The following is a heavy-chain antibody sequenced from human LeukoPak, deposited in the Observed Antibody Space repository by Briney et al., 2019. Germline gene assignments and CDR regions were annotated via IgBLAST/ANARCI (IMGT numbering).Heavy chain of an antibody. J-gene: IGHJ4*02. CDR1: GFTFDDYA. CDR2: ISWNSGSI. V-gene: IGHV3-9*01. Sequence: PGRSLRLSCAASGFTFDDYAMHWVRQAPGKGLEWVSGISWNSGSIGYADSVKGRFTISRDNAKNSLYLQMNSLRAEDTAVYYCARGYCSSTSCFGFFWYWGQGTLVAVSS. D-gene: IGHD2-2*01. CDR3: ARGYCSSTSCFGFFWY.